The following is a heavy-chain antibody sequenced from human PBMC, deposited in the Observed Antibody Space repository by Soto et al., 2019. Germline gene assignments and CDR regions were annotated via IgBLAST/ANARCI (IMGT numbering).Heavy chain of an antibody. CDR1: GGSVSSGSYH. Sequence: PSETLSLTCTVSGGSVSSGSYHWSWIRQPPGKGLEWIGYIYYSGSTNSNPSLKSRVTISIDTSKNQFFLKLSSVTAADTAVYYCARDTAAVAGLDYWGQGISVTVSS. V-gene: IGHV4-61*01. J-gene: IGHJ4*02. D-gene: IGHD6-19*01. CDR3: ARDTAAVAGLDY. CDR2: IYYSGST.